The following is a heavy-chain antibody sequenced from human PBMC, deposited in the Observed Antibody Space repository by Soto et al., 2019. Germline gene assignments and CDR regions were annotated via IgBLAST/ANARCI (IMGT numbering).Heavy chain of an antibody. CDR2: IRSKAYGGTT. CDR1: GFTFGDYS. D-gene: IGHD3-10*01. J-gene: IGHJ4*02. Sequence: EVQLVESGGGLVEPGRSLRLSCATSGFTFGDYSMAWFRQAPGQGLEWVSFIRSKAYGGTTEDAAPVKGRFTTSRDDSKSIVYLQMNKLQTEDTAVYYCTREQGRITRIRGDVDFWGQGTLVTVSS. V-gene: IGHV3-49*03. CDR3: TREQGRITRIRGDVDF.